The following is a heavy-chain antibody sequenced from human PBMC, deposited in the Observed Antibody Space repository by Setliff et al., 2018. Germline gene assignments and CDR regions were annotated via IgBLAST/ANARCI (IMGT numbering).Heavy chain of an antibody. CDR1: GLSYTNDW. V-gene: IGHV3-7*04. J-gene: IGHJ3*01. Sequence: GGSLRLSCTASGLSYTNDWVRWVRQAPGKGLEWLASINPHGSEKYYVDSVKGRFTVSRDNVKNSLFLKMDSLRVDDTAVYYCGRAGKPYAIDVWGQGKMVTVSS. CDR3: GRAGKPYAIDV. CDR2: INPHGSEK.